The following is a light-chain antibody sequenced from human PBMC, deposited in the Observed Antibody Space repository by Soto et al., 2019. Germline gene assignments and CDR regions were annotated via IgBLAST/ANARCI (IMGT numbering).Light chain of an antibody. Sequence: SYELTQPPSVSVAPGKTARITCGGDNIERKSVHWYQQKPGQAPVLVIYYDKDRPSGIRERFSGSNSGNTATLTISRVEAGDEADYYCQVWDTTSDHVVFGGGTQLTVL. J-gene: IGLJ2*01. CDR3: QVWDTTSDHVV. CDR2: YDK. CDR1: NIERKS. V-gene: IGLV3-21*04.